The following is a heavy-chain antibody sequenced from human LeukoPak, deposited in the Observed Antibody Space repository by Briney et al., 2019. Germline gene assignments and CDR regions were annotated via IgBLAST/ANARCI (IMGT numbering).Heavy chain of an antibody. Sequence: SETLSLTCTVSGDSISSGTYYWSWIRQPAGKGLEWIGRIYTSGSTNYNPSLKSRVTISVDTSKNQFSLKLSSVTAADTAVYYCARDSVRKGLSFSLDVWGQGTTVTVSS. CDR2: IYTSGST. CDR1: GDSISSGTYY. J-gene: IGHJ6*02. V-gene: IGHV4-61*02. CDR3: ARDSVRKGLSFSLDV. D-gene: IGHD3-10*01.